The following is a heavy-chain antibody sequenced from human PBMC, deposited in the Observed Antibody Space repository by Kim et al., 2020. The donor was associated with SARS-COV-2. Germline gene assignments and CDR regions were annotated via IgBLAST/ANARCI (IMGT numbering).Heavy chain of an antibody. J-gene: IGHJ4*02. V-gene: IGHV4-4*02. CDR1: GGSISSTNW. D-gene: IGHD2-15*01. Sequence: SETLSLTCTVSGGSISSTNWWSWVRQSPGKGLEWIGEVHHSGSTSYNPSLTSRVTISVDKSKNQFSLNLSSVTAADTAMYYCAREISAVGRSFDSWGQGTRVIVSS. CDR3: AREISAVGRSFDS. CDR2: VHHSGST.